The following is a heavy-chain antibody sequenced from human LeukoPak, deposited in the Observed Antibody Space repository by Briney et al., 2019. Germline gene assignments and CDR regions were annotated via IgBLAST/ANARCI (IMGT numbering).Heavy chain of an antibody. J-gene: IGHJ4*02. CDR3: XXXQRGPSYYFPN. CDR1: GFTFSNYA. Sequence: GGSLRLSCAASGFTFSNYAMSWVRQAPGKGLDWVSVITASGADAYYAGSVRGRFTISRDDSKNTVYLHMNSLRADDTAVYYXXXXQRGPSYYFPNWGQGTLVTVSS. D-gene: IGHD3-10*01. V-gene: IGHV3-23*01. CDR2: ITASGADA.